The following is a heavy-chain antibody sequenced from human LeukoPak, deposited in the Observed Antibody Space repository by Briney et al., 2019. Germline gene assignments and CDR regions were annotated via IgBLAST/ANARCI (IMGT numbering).Heavy chain of an antibody. V-gene: IGHV3-30*18. CDR1: GFTFSSYG. Sequence: GSLRLSCAASGFTFSSYGMHWVRQAPGKGLEWVAVISYDGSNKYYADSVKGRFTISRDNSKNTLYLQMNSLRAEDTAVYYCAKGPYYYGSGPDNWFDPWGQGTLVTVSS. D-gene: IGHD3-10*01. J-gene: IGHJ5*02. CDR2: ISYDGSNK. CDR3: AKGPYYYGSGPDNWFDP.